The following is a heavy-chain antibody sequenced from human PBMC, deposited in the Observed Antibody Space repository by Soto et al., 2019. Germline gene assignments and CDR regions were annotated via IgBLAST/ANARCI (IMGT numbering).Heavy chain of an antibody. V-gene: IGHV3-23*01. CDR1: GFTFSSNS. CDR3: ARSLRGVIIDFDS. Sequence: GGSLRLSCAASGFTFSSNSRSWVRQAPGKGLEWVSAISGTTDNTYYADSVKGRFTISRDNSKNTLYLQMNSLRAEDTALYYCARSLRGVIIDFDSWGLGTLVTVSS. CDR2: ISGTTDNT. D-gene: IGHD3-10*01. J-gene: IGHJ4*02.